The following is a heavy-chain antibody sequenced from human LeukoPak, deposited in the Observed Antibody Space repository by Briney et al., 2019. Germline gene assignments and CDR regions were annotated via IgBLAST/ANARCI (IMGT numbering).Heavy chain of an antibody. J-gene: IGHJ5*02. D-gene: IGHD3-10*01. CDR1: GYTFNYFA. Sequence: AASVTVSCKASGYTFNYFAMHWVRQAPGQSLEWMGRIDADNGDTIYSQSFQGRVTIIRDTSAKTIYMELSSLKSEDTAVYYCARDGSGSQGVNWFDPWGQGTLVTVSS. V-gene: IGHV1-3*01. CDR2: IDADNGDT. CDR3: ARDGSGSQGVNWFDP.